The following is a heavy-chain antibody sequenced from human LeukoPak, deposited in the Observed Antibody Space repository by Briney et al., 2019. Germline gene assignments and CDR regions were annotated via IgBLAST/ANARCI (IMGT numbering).Heavy chain of an antibody. V-gene: IGHV4-4*07. CDR1: GGSISSYY. D-gene: IGHD3-9*01. J-gene: IGHJ4*02. CDR2: IYSSGST. Sequence: SETLSLTCTVSGGSISSYYWSWIRQPAGKGLEWIGRIYSSGSTNYNPSLKSRVTMSVDRSKNQFSLKLSSATAADTAVYYCARGHYDILTGYYRTLFDYWGQGTLVTVSP. CDR3: ARGHYDILTGYYRTLFDY.